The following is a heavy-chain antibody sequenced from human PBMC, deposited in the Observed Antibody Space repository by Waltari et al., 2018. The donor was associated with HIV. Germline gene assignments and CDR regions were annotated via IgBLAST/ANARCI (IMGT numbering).Heavy chain of an antibody. V-gene: IGHV4-38-2*01. J-gene: IGHJ4*02. CDR3: ARQIQCSGGSCHDAYFDY. CDR2: IYHSGST. CDR1: GYSISSGYY. Sequence: HVQLQESGPGLVKPSETLSLTCAVSGYSISSGYYWGWIRQPPGKGLEWIGSIYHSGSTYYNPALKSRVTISVDTSKNQFSLKLSSVTAADTAVYYCARQIQCSGGSCHDAYFDYWGQGTLVTVSS. D-gene: IGHD2-15*01.